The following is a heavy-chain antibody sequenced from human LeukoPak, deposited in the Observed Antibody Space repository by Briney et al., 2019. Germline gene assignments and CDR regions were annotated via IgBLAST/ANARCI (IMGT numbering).Heavy chain of an antibody. CDR3: ARPIRDYDILTHRSYYYYMDV. V-gene: IGHV4-4*09. CDR2: IYTSGST. CDR1: GGSISSYY. Sequence: SETLSLTCTVSGGSISSYYWSWIRQPPGKGLEWIGYIYTSGSTNYNPSLKSRVTISVDTSKNQFSLKLSSVTAADTAVYYCARPIRDYDILTHRSYYYYMDVWGKGTMVTVSS. D-gene: IGHD3-9*01. J-gene: IGHJ6*03.